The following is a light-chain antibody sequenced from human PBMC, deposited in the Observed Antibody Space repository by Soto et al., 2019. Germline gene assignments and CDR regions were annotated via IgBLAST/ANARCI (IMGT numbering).Light chain of an antibody. Sequence: EIVMTQSPATLSVSPGERATLSCRASQSVSNNVAWYQQKPGQAPRLLIYHAATRATGIPARLSGSGSGTEGTHTISSLRYEDCAVYCSQQYNEWPLIFGGWNKVAIK. J-gene: IGKJ4*01. V-gene: IGKV3-15*01. CDR3: QQYNEWPLI. CDR1: QSVSNN. CDR2: HAA.